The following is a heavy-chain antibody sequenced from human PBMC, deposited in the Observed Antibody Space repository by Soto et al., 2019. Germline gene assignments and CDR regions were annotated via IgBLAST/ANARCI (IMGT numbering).Heavy chain of an antibody. Sequence: LRLSCAASGFTASLSYMSWVRQAQGKGLEWVSTIYTPGSTYYADSVKGRLTISRDSSQNTLYLQMNSLRAEDTAVYYCARGLVGSATDFDTRGQGTLVTVSS. CDR3: ARGLVGSATDFDT. J-gene: IGHJ4*02. CDR1: GFTASLSY. V-gene: IGHV3-53*01. CDR2: IYTPGST. D-gene: IGHD3-22*01.